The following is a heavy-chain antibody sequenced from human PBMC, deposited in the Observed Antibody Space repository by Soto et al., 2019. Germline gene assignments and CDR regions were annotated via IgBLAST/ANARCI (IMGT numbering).Heavy chain of an antibody. CDR1: GYSVSSGYY. D-gene: IGHD3-22*01. Sequence: SETLSLTCAVSGYSVSSGYYWGWLRQPPGKGLEWMGSIYHGGSTYYNPSLNSRVTLSIDMTDNHVSLRLNSGTAADTAVYYGARVGPWVPDYDDSSPYTFENWFDPWGQGTLVTVSS. CDR2: IYHGGST. V-gene: IGHV4-38-2*01. CDR3: ARVGPWVPDYDDSSPYTFENWFDP. J-gene: IGHJ5*02.